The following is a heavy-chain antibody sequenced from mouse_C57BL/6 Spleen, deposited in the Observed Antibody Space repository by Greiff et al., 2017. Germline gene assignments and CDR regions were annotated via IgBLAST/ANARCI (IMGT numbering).Heavy chain of an antibody. D-gene: IGHD1-1*01. CDR1: GFSLTSYG. CDR3: AKNGDYGSSYVDY. J-gene: IGHJ2*01. V-gene: IGHV2-5*01. Sequence: QVQLQQSGPVLVQPSQSLSITCTVSGFSLTSYGVRWVRQSPGKGLEWLGVIWRGGSTDYNAAFMSRLSITKDNSKSQVFFKMNSLQADDTAIYYCAKNGDYGSSYVDYWGQGTTLTVSS. CDR2: IWRGGST.